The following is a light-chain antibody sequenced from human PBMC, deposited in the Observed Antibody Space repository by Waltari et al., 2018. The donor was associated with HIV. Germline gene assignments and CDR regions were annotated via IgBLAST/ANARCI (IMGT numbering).Light chain of an antibody. CDR3: QQYTIYSYT. J-gene: IGKJ2*01. CDR2: KAS. CDR1: QNIDNW. V-gene: IGKV1-5*03. Sequence: DIQMTQSPSTLSASVGDRVTITCRASQNIDNWLAWYQQKPGKAPKLLISKASDLESGVPSRISSSGFGTEFTLTISSLQPDDFATYYCQQYTIYSYTFGQGTKLEI.